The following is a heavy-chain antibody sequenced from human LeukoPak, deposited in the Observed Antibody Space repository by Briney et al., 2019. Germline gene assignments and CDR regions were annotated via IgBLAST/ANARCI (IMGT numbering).Heavy chain of an antibody. CDR3: AREVSIAAAGLSLFDY. D-gene: IGHD6-13*01. V-gene: IGHV4-61*02. J-gene: IGHJ4*02. CDR2: IYTSGST. Sequence: SQTLSLTCTVSGGSISSGSYYWSWIRQPAGKGLEWIGRIYTSGSTNYNPSLKSRVTISVDTSKNQFSLQLNSVTPEDTAVYYCAREVSIAAAGLSLFDYWGQGTLVTVSS. CDR1: GGSISSGSYY.